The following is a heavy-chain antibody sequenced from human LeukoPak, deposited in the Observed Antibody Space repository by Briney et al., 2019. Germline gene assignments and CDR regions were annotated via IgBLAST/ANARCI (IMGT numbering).Heavy chain of an antibody. CDR1: GFTVSNKY. J-gene: IGHJ4*02. V-gene: IGHV3-53*01. D-gene: IGHD2-15*01. Sequence: QPGGSLRLSCAASGFTVSNKYMSWVRQAPGKGLECVSAIYDGGNTYYADSVKGRFTISRDNSKNTLYLQVNSLRAEDTAVYYCARGGASELYYFDYWGQGTLVTVSS. CDR3: ARGGASELYYFDY. CDR2: IYDGGNT.